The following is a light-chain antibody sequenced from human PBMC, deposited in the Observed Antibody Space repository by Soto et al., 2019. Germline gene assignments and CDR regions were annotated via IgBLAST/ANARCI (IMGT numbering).Light chain of an antibody. CDR1: QSVSSY. J-gene: IGKJ1*01. Sequence: EIVLTQSPATLSLSPGERATLSCRASQSVSSYLAWYQQKPGQAPRLLIYDASNRATGIPARFSGSGSGTDFTLTISSLEPEDFAVYDCQQRSNWLWTFGQGNKVEIK. V-gene: IGKV3-11*01. CDR2: DAS. CDR3: QQRSNWLWT.